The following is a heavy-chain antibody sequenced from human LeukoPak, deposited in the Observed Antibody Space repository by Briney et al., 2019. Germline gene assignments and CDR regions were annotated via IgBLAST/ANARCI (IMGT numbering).Heavy chain of an antibody. Sequence: ASVKVSCKASGYTFTGYYMHWVRQAPGQGLEWMGWINPNSGGTNYAQKFQGRVTMTRDTSISTAYTELSRLRSDDTAVYYCAREKIAAAYWFDPWGQGTLVTVSS. D-gene: IGHD6-13*01. CDR2: INPNSGGT. V-gene: IGHV1-2*02. CDR3: AREKIAAAYWFDP. J-gene: IGHJ5*02. CDR1: GYTFTGYY.